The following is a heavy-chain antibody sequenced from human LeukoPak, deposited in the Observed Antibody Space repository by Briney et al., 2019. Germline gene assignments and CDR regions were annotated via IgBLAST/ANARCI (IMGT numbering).Heavy chain of an antibody. CDR1: GFIFSSYA. V-gene: IGHV3-30*03. D-gene: IGHD3-10*01. CDR3: ARGKYGSGSYLFDY. CDR2: ISYDGSNK. J-gene: IGHJ4*02. Sequence: GGSLRLSCAASGFIFSSYAMSWVRQAPGKGLEWVAVISYDGSNKYYADSVKGRFTISRDNAKNSLYLQMNSLRAEDTAVYYCARGKYGSGSYLFDYWGQGTLVTVSS.